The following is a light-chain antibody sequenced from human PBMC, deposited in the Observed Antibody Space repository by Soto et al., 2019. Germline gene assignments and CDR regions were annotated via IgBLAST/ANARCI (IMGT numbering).Light chain of an antibody. Sequence: DIQMTQSPTSLSASVGDRVTITCRASQGISNYVAWYQQIPATAPKLLIYAASTLHSGVPSRFSGSGSGTDFTLTINGLQPEDVATYSCQKYSSVPVFGPGTKVEIK. J-gene: IGKJ3*01. CDR2: AAS. V-gene: IGKV1-27*01. CDR1: QGISNY. CDR3: QKYSSVPV.